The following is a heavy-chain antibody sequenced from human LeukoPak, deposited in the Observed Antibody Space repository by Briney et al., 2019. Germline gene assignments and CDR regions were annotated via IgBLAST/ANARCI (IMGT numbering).Heavy chain of an antibody. CDR1: GYTFTSYD. CDR2: MNPNSGNT. V-gene: IGHV1-8*03. CDR3: ARVQIYGDYYFDY. D-gene: IGHD4-17*01. J-gene: IGHJ4*02. Sequence: ASVKVSCKASGYTFTSYDINWVRQATGQGLEWMGWMNPNSGNTGYAQKFQGRVTITRNTSISTAYMELSSLRSEDTAVCYCARVQIYGDYYFDYWGQGTLVTVSS.